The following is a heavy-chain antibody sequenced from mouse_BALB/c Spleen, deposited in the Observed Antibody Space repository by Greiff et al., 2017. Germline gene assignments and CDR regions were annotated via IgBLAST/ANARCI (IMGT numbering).Heavy chain of an antibody. V-gene: IGHV5-6-5*01. Sequence: EVQVVESGGGLVKPGGSLKLSCAASGFTFSSYAMSWVRQTPEKRLEWVASISSGGSTYYPDSVKGRFTISRDNARNILYLQMSSLRSEDTAMYYCARGDVGFAYWGQGTLVTVSA. CDR3: ARGDVGFAY. J-gene: IGHJ3*01. CDR1: GFTFSSYA. CDR2: ISSGGST.